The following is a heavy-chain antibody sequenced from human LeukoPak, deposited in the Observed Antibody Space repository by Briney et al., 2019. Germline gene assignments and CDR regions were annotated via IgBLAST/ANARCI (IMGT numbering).Heavy chain of an antibody. Sequence: GGSLRLSCAASGFTFSSYWMHWVRQAPGKGLVWVSRLNADGSTTSYADSVKGRFTISRDNPKNTLYLQMNSLRAEDTAVYYCARGGRTRCYPVVYWGQGTLFTVSS. V-gene: IGHV3-74*01. J-gene: IGHJ4*02. D-gene: IGHD2-15*01. CDR2: LNADGSTT. CDR1: GFTFSSYW. CDR3: ARGGRTRCYPVVY.